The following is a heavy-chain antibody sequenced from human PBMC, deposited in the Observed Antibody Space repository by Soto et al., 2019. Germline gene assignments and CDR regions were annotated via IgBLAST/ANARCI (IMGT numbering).Heavy chain of an antibody. CDR1: GFTFSNYA. V-gene: IGHV3-23*01. D-gene: IGHD6-19*01. J-gene: IGHJ4*02. Sequence: GGSLKLSCAASGFTFSNYAMSWVRHAPGKGLEWVSIISGGGCTTYYADSVKGRFTISRDNSKNTVHLQINSLRVEDTAVYYCAKQAGYSSDPFDYWGQGALVTVSS. CDR2: ISGGGCTT. CDR3: AKQAGYSSDPFDY.